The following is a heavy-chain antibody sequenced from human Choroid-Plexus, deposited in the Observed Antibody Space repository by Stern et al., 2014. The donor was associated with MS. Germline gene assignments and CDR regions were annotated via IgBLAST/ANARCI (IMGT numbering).Heavy chain of an antibody. CDR3: AKVKVATINFYFDY. J-gene: IGHJ4*02. V-gene: IGHV3-30*18. CDR1: GFTFSHYA. Sequence: VQLEESGGGVVQPGRALRLSCAASGFTFSHYAMHWVRQAPRKGLEWVAFISYDGNNEFYADSVQGRFTISRDNSKNTLFLQMNSLRAEDTALYYCAKVKVATINFYFDYWGQGTLVTVSS. CDR2: ISYDGNNE. D-gene: IGHD5-24*01.